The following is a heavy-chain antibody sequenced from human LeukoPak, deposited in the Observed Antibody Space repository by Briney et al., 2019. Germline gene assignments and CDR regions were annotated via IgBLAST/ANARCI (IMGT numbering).Heavy chain of an antibody. CDR3: ASSTSSSWPYYYGMDV. CDR1: GGSISSYY. Sequence: SETLSLTCTVAGGSISSYYWSWIRQPPGKGLEWIGYIYYSGSTNYNPSLKSRVTISVDTSKNQFSLKLSSVTAADTAVYYCASSTSSSWPYYYGMDVWGQGTTVTVSS. D-gene: IGHD6-13*01. CDR2: IYYSGST. V-gene: IGHV4-59*01. J-gene: IGHJ6*02.